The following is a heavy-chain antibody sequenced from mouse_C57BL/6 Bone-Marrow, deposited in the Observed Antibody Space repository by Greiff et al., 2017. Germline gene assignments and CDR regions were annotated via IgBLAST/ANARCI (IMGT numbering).Heavy chain of an antibody. Sequence: QVQLQQPGAELVKPGASVKMSCKASGYTFTSYWITWVKQRPGQGLEWIGDIYPGSGSTNYNQKFKSKATLTVDTSSSTAYMQLSSLTSEDSAVYYCAREGYYSNHVAYFDYWGQGTTLTVSS. J-gene: IGHJ2*01. CDR3: AREGYYSNHVAYFDY. D-gene: IGHD2-5*01. V-gene: IGHV1-55*01. CDR1: GYTFTSYW. CDR2: IYPGSGST.